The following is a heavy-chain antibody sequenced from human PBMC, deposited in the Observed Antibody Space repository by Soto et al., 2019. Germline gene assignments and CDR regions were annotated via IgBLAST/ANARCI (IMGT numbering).Heavy chain of an antibody. CDR2: ISAYNGNT. V-gene: IGHV1-18*01. CDR1: GYTFTSYG. Sequence: ASVKVSCKASGYTFTSYGISWVRQAPGQGLEWMGWISAYNGNTNYAQKLQGRVTMTTDTSTSTAYMELRSLRSDGTAVYYCARDGPDIVVVVAATPGWFDPWGQGTLVTVS. CDR3: ARDGPDIVVVVAATPGWFDP. J-gene: IGHJ5*02. D-gene: IGHD2-15*01.